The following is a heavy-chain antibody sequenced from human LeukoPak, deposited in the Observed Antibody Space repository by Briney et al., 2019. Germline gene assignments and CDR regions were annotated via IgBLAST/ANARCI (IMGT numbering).Heavy chain of an antibody. CDR3: ARGSSSWYPWWVY. V-gene: IGHV1-2*02. D-gene: IGHD6-13*01. Sequence: ASVKVSCKASGYTFTGYYMHWVRQAPGQGLEWMGWINPNSGGTNYAQKFQGRVTMTRDTSISTAYMELSRLRSDDTAVYYCARGSSSWYPWWVYWGQGTLVTASS. CDR1: GYTFTGYY. CDR2: INPNSGGT. J-gene: IGHJ4*02.